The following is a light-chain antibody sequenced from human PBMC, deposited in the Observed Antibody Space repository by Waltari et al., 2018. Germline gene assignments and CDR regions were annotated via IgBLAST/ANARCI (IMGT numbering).Light chain of an antibody. J-gene: IGLJ3*02. V-gene: IGLV2-11*01. CDR2: DVT. Sequence: QSALTQPRPVSGSPGQSVTISCAGTGSDVGDFNSVSWYQQHPGKAPKLVIFDVTKRPSGVPDRFSGSKSGTSASLTVSGLQAEDEADYYCCSYAGIWVFGGGTKLTVL. CDR3: CSYAGIWV. CDR1: GSDVGDFNS.